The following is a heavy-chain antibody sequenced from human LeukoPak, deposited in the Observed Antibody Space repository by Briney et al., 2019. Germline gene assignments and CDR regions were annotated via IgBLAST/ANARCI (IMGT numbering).Heavy chain of an antibody. CDR3: ARRSGYYWDAFDV. J-gene: IGHJ3*01. Sequence: GGSLRLSCAVSGFNFNSYWMNWVRQALGKGLEWVAYIKQDESEKNYVDSVKGRFTISRDNANNLLHLQMNNLRADDTAVYYCARRSGYYWDAFDVWGQGTMVTVSS. D-gene: IGHD3-22*01. CDR1: GFNFNSYW. CDR2: IKQDESEK. V-gene: IGHV3-7*01.